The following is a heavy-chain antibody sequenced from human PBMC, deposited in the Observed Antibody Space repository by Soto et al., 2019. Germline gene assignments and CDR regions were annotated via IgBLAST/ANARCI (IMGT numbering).Heavy chain of an antibody. CDR2: IYYSGST. Sequence: ASETLSLTCTVSGGSISSYYWSWIRQPPGKGLEWIGYIYYSGSTNYNPSLKSRVTISVDTSKNQFSLKMSSVTAADTAVYYCARGWGKYFGVNDYWGQGTLVTVS. CDR1: GGSISSYY. D-gene: IGHD2-8*01. CDR3: ARGWGKYFGVNDY. V-gene: IGHV4-59*01. J-gene: IGHJ4*02.